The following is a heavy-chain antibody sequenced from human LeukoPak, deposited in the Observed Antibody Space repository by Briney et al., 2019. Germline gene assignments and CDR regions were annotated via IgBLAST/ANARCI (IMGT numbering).Heavy chain of an antibody. CDR2: ISYDGSNK. D-gene: IGHD3-3*01. V-gene: IGHV3-30*18. CDR1: GFTFSSYG. Sequence: GGTLRLSCAASGFTFSSYGMHCVRQAPGKGLEWVAVISYDGSNKYYADSVKGRFTISRDNSKNTLYLQMNSLRAEDTAVYYCAKDRDYDFWSGYLDYWGQGTLVTVSS. J-gene: IGHJ4*02. CDR3: AKDRDYDFWSGYLDY.